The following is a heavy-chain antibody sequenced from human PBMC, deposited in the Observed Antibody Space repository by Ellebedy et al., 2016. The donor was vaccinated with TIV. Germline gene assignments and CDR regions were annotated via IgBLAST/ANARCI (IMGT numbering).Heavy chain of an antibody. D-gene: IGHD2-21*02. Sequence: GESLKISXAASGFTFSSYGMHWVRQAPGKGLEWVAVISYDGSNKYYADSVKGRFTISRDNSKNTLYLQMNSLRAEDTAVYYCATTSDLAYCGGDCYSGPDAFDIWGQGTMVTVSS. V-gene: IGHV3-30*03. J-gene: IGHJ3*02. CDR2: ISYDGSNK. CDR1: GFTFSSYG. CDR3: ATTSDLAYCGGDCYSGPDAFDI.